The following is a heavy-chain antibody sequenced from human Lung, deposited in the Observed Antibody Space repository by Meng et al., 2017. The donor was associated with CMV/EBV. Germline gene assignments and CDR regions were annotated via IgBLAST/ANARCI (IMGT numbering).Heavy chain of an antibody. CDR3: ARINCSSTSCYSLYYYGMDV. D-gene: IGHD2-2*01. Sequence: GESLKISCAASGFTVSSNYMSWVRQAPGKGLEWVSVIYSGGSTYYADSVKGRFTISRDNSKNTLYLQMNSLRAEDTAVYYCARINCSSTSCYSLYYYGMDVWGQGXTVTVSS. CDR2: IYSGGST. CDR1: GFTVSSNY. J-gene: IGHJ6*02. V-gene: IGHV3-53*01.